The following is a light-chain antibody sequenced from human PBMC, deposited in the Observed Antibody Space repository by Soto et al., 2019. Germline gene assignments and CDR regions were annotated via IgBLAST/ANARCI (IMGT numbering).Light chain of an antibody. CDR3: QQRDNWPWT. CDR2: DAS. J-gene: IGKJ1*01. Sequence: EIVLTQSPATLSLSPGERATLSCRASQSVRSNLAWYQHQPGQAPRLLIYDASNRASGIPGRFSGSGSGTDFTLTISNLEPEDCAVYYCQQRDNWPWTFGQGAKVEIK. CDR1: QSVRSN. V-gene: IGKV3-11*01.